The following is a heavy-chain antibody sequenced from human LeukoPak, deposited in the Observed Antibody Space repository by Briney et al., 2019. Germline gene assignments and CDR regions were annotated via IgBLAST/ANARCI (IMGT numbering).Heavy chain of an antibody. J-gene: IGHJ4*02. CDR3: AKDGLWFGESQFYFDY. V-gene: IGHV3-23*01. CDR1: GFTFNTYA. CDR2: ISGNGAIT. D-gene: IGHD3-10*01. Sequence: GGSLRLSCAASGFTFNTYAMSWVRQAPGKGLEWVSTISGNGAITYYADSVKGRFTISRDNSNNTLYLHLHSLRAEDTAVYYCAKDGLWFGESQFYFDYWGQGALVTVSA.